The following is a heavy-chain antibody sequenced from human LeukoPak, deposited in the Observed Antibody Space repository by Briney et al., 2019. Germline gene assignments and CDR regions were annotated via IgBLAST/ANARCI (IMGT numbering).Heavy chain of an antibody. CDR2: IYSSGNT. Sequence: ETGGSLRLSCAASGFTVSSNYMSWVRQAPGKGLEWASVIYSSGNTYYADSVKGRFTISRDNSKNTLYLQMNSLRAEDTAVYYCARDPTIAVAGSPWGQGTLVTVSS. V-gene: IGHV3-53*01. CDR3: ARDPTIAVAGSP. D-gene: IGHD6-19*01. CDR1: GFTVSSNY. J-gene: IGHJ5*02.